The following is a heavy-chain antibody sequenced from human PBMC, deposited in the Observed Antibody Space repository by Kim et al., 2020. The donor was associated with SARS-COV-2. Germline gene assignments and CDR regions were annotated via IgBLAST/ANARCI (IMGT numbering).Heavy chain of an antibody. D-gene: IGHD3-22*01. Sequence: GRFTISRDNSKNTLYLQMNSLRAEDTAVYYCARAKGPYYYDSSGYYWFDPWGQGTLVTVSS. V-gene: IGHV3-66*01. J-gene: IGHJ5*02. CDR3: ARAKGPYYYDSSGYYWFDP.